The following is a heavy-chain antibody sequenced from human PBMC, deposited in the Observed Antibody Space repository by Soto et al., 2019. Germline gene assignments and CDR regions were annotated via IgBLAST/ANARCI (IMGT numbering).Heavy chain of an antibody. Sequence: QVQLQESGPGLVKPSQTLSLTCTVSDGSISSGGYYWSWIRQHPGKGLEWIGYIYYSGSTYYNPSLKSRVTISVDTSKNQFSLKLSSVTAADTAVYYCARELFDAVAGTGVDYWGQGTLVTVSS. D-gene: IGHD6-19*01. V-gene: IGHV4-31*03. CDR1: DGSISSGGYY. CDR2: IYYSGST. CDR3: ARELFDAVAGTGVDY. J-gene: IGHJ4*02.